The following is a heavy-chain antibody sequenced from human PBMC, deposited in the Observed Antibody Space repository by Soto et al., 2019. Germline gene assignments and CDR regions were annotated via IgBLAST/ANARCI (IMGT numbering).Heavy chain of an antibody. CDR3: ARDWDYYDFGASSYGMEG. V-gene: IGHV1-18*01. CDR1: GYTFTSYG. D-gene: IGHD3-3*01. Sequence: ASVKVSCKASGYTFTSYGISWVRQAPGQGLEWMGWISAYNGNTNYAQKLQGRVTMTTDTSTSTAYMELRSLRSDDTAVYYCARDWDYYDFGASSYGMEGWGQGTTVIVSS. CDR2: ISAYNGNT. J-gene: IGHJ6*01.